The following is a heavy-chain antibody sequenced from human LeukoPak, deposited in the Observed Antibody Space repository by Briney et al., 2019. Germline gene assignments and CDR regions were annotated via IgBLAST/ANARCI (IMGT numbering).Heavy chain of an antibody. CDR2: ISSSSSTI. D-gene: IGHD3-10*01. V-gene: IGHV3-48*02. J-gene: IGHJ6*02. CDR3: ARDRGVINYYYYGMDV. Sequence: PGGSLRLSCAVSGFIFSNYDMNWVRQAPGKGLEWVSYISSSSSTIYYADSVKGRFTISRDNAKNSLYLQMNSLRDEDTAVHYCARDRGVINYYYYGMDVWGQGTTVTVSS. CDR1: GFIFSNYD.